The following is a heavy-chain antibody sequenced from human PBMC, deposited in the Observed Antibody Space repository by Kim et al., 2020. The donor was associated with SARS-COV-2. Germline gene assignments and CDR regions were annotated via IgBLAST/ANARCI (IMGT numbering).Heavy chain of an antibody. Sequence: GGSLRLSCAASGFTFSTYWMHWVRQAPGKGLVWVSRINGDGSSTSYADSVKGRFTISRDNAKNTLYLQMNSLRAEDTAMYYCAYTNTPNPRGQGTLVTVSS. V-gene: IGHV3-74*01. J-gene: IGHJ5*02. CDR1: GFTFSTYW. D-gene: IGHD2-2*02. CDR3: AYTNTPNP. CDR2: INGDGSST.